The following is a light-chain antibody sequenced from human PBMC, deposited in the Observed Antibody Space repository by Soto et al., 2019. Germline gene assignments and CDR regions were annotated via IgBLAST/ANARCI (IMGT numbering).Light chain of an antibody. CDR2: GAS. J-gene: IGKJ3*01. V-gene: IGKV3-15*01. CDR3: QQHGSSPLT. Sequence: EIVMTQSPATLSVSPGERATLSCRASQSVSSNLAWYQQKPGQAPRLLIYGASTRATGIPARFSGSGSGTEFTLTISSLQSEDFAVYYCQQHGSSPLTFGPGTKVDIK. CDR1: QSVSSN.